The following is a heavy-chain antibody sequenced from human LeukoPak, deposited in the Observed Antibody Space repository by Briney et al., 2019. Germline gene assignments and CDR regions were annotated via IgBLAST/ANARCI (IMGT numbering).Heavy chain of an antibody. J-gene: IGHJ5*02. CDR1: GFTFDDYA. CDR3: AKESSGWYEKWKGWFDP. Sequence: PGRSLRLSCAASGFTFDDYAMHWVRQAPGKGLEWVSGISWNSGSIGYADSVKGRFTISRDNAKNSLYLQMNSLRAEDTALYYCAKESSGWYEKWKGWFDPWGQGTLVTVSS. D-gene: IGHD6-19*01. V-gene: IGHV3-9*01. CDR2: ISWNSGSI.